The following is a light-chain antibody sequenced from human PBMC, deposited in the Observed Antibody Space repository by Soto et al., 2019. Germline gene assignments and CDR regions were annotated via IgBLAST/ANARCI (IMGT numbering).Light chain of an antibody. V-gene: IGLV2-23*01. CDR1: SSTVGGFNF. J-gene: IGLJ1*01. CDR2: EGI. CDR3: CTYVGATTYV. Sequence: QSALTQPAPVSGSPGQSITISCTGTSSTVGGFNFVSWHQQHPGKAPKVIIYEGIKRPSGVSNRFSGSNSGSTASLTISGLQAEDEGDYYYCTYVGATTYVFGTGTKVTVL.